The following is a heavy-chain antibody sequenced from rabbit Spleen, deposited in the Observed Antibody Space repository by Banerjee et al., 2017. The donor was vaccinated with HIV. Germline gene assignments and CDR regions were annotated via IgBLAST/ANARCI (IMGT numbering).Heavy chain of an antibody. CDR2: ISAGSVGTT. D-gene: IGHD5-1*01. J-gene: IGHJ4*01. CDR1: GFSFSSGYY. Sequence: VESGGDLVKPGASLTLTCTASGFSFSSGYYMCWVRQAPGKGLEWIGCISAGSVGTTAYATWAKGRFTISKTSSTPVTLQMTSLTAADTATYFCARGVDGRIAPYNLWGPGTLVTVS. V-gene: IGHV1S40*01. CDR3: ARGVDGRIAPYNL.